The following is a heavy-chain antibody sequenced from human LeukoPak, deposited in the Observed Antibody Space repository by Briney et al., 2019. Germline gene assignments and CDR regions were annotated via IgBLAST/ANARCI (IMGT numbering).Heavy chain of an antibody. V-gene: IGHV3-13*01. CDR2: IGTAGDT. CDR3: ARRRGDVWGSYRGPFDY. CDR1: GFTFSSYD. Sequence: GGSLRLSCAASGFTFSSYDMHWVRHATGKGLEWVSAIGTAGDTYYPGTVKGRFTIARENAKNSLYLQINSLRAGDTAVYYWARRRGDVWGSYRGPFDYWGQGTLVTVSS. D-gene: IGHD3-16*02. J-gene: IGHJ4*02.